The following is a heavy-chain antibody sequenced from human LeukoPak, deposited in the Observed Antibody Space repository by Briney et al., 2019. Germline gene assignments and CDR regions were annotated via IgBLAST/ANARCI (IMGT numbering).Heavy chain of an antibody. CDR1: GGSIRSADYY. D-gene: IGHD3-10*01. CDR2: IYNTGTT. Sequence: PSETLSLTCTVSGGSIRSADYYWSWIRQPPGKGLEWIGNIYNTGTTNYHPSLKSRVTISLDTSKNQFSLKLSSVTAADTAVYFCARQGMVRENYFDCWGQGTLVTVSS. V-gene: IGHV4-30-4*01. CDR3: ARQGMVRENYFDC. J-gene: IGHJ4*02.